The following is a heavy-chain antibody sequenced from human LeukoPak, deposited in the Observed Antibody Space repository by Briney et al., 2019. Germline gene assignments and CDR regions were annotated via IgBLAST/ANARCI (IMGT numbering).Heavy chain of an antibody. CDR1: GGFFSGYY. CDR3: ARGWQGRTAYYYYMDV. D-gene: IGHD2-21*02. CDR2: INHRGST. J-gene: IGHJ6*03. V-gene: IGHV4-34*01. Sequence: SETLSLTCAVWGGFFSGYYWSWIRQPPGKGLEWIGEINHRGSTNYNPSLKSRVTISVDTSKNQFSLKLSSVTAADTAVYYCARGWQGRTAYYYYMDVWGKGTTVTVSS.